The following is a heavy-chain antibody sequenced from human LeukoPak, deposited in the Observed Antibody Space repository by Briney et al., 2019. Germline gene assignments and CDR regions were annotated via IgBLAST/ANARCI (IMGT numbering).Heavy chain of an antibody. Sequence: GGSLRLSCAASGFTVSTSYMNWVRQAPGKGLEWVSVIYGGGSTYYADSVRGRFTISRDNSKNTLYLQKNSLRAEDTAVYFCARGYSSGWPDFWGQGTLVTVSS. CDR1: GFTVSTSY. V-gene: IGHV3-53*01. D-gene: IGHD6-25*01. CDR3: ARGYSSGWPDF. J-gene: IGHJ4*02. CDR2: IYGGGST.